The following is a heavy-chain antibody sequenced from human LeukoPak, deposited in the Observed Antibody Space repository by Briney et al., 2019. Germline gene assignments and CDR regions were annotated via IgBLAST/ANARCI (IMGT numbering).Heavy chain of an antibody. CDR3: AKDGGDSYNWKPSGFDY. V-gene: IGHV3-9*01. J-gene: IGHJ4*02. Sequence: GRSLRLSCAASGFTFDDYAMHWVRQAPGKGLGWVSGISWNSGSIGYADSVKGRFTISRDNAKNSLYLQMNSLRAEDTALYYCAKDGGDSYNWKPSGFDYWGQGTLVTVSS. CDR2: ISWNSGSI. CDR1: GFTFDDYA. D-gene: IGHD5-24*01.